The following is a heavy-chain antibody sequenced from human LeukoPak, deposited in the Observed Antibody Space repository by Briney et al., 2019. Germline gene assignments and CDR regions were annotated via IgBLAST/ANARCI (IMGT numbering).Heavy chain of an antibody. J-gene: IGHJ4*02. CDR1: GYIFTSYD. V-gene: IGHV1-8*01. CDR3: ARGPPNWGYDY. Sequence: ASVTVSFKSSGYIFTSYDFDWVRQATGQWPEWMGWMSPNSGDTGYAKKFQDRITMPRNNSISTAYMELSSLRSDDTAVYYCARGPPNWGYDYWGPGTLVTVSS. CDR2: MSPNSGDT. D-gene: IGHD7-27*01.